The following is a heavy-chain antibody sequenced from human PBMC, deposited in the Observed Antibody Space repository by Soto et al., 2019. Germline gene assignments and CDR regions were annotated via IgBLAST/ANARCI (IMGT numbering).Heavy chain of an antibody. D-gene: IGHD2-15*01. CDR3: ARDESYGVVVAATLGAFDI. J-gene: IGHJ3*02. CDR2: INPSGGST. V-gene: IGHV1-46*01. CDR1: GYTFTSYY. Sequence: ASVKVSCKASGYTFTSYYMHWVRQAPGQGLEWMGIINPSGGSTSYAQKFQGRVTMTRDTSTSTVYMELSSLRSEDTAVYYCARDESYGVVVAATLGAFDIWGQGTMVTVS.